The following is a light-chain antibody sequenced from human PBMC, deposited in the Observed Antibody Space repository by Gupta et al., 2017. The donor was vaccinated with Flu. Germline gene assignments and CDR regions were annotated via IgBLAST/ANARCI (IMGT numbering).Light chain of an antibody. Sequence: NSLLPQLLSLSESPGKTITMSCPLPGGSVASTFVKWYQKRPGNSPTTVIYEDNQRPSGVPDRFSGSIDSSSNSASLTSSGLKTEDEADYYGQSDGSTDRWVFGGGTKLTVL. CDR1: GGSVASTF. V-gene: IGLV6-57*01. J-gene: IGLJ3*02. CDR3: QSDGSTDRWV. CDR2: EDN.